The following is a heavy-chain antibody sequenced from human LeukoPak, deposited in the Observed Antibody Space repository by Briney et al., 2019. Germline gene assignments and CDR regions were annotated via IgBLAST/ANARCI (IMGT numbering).Heavy chain of an antibody. Sequence: GSLRLSCAASGFTLSSYWMTWVRQPPGKGLEWIGSIYYSGSTYYNPSLKSRVTISVDTSKNQFSLKLSSVTAADTAVYYCARRITYYDPAWFDPWGQGTLVTVSS. CDR1: GFTLSSYW. CDR2: IYYSGST. D-gene: IGHD3-22*01. CDR3: ARRITYYDPAWFDP. J-gene: IGHJ5*02. V-gene: IGHV4-39*07.